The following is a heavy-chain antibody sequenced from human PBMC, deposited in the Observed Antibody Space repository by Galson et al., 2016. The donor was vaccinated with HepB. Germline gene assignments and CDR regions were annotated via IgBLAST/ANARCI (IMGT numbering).Heavy chain of an antibody. CDR1: GFTFRTYN. Sequence: SLRLSCAASGFTFRTYNIHWVRQAPGKGLEWVAAIWYDGSNKYYADSVKGRLTISRDNSNNTVHVQMNSLRAEDTGLYYCAKDVDFYPSGFDHWGQGTLVTVSS. V-gene: IGHV3-33*06. D-gene: IGHD3-3*01. CDR3: AKDVDFYPSGFDH. J-gene: IGHJ5*02. CDR2: IWYDGSNK.